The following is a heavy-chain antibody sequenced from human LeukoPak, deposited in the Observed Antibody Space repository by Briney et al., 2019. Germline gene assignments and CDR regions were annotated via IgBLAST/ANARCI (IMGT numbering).Heavy chain of an antibody. CDR2: ISAYNGNT. D-gene: IGHD6-13*01. CDR1: GYTFTSYG. Sequence: ASVKVSCKASGYTFTSYGISWVRQAPGQGLEWMGWISAYNGNTNYAQKLQGRVTKTTDTSTSTAYMELRSLRSDDTAVYYCARAPIAAAGTPFFDYWGQGTLVTVSS. J-gene: IGHJ4*02. CDR3: ARAPIAAAGTPFFDY. V-gene: IGHV1-18*01.